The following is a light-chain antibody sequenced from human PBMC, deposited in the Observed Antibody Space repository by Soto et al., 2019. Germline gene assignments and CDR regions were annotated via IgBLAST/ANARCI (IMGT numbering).Light chain of an antibody. V-gene: IGKV1-5*03. Sequence: EIQMSQSHSTLSASVGDRVTITCRASQSISSWLAWYQQKPGKAPKLLIYKASSLESGVPSRFSGSGSGTEFTLTISSLQPDDFATYYCQQYNSYSRTFGQGTKVDI. CDR1: QSISSW. J-gene: IGKJ1*01. CDR2: KAS. CDR3: QQYNSYSRT.